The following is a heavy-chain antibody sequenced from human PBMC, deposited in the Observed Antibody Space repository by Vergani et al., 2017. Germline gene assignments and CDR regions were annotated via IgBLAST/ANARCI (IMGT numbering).Heavy chain of an antibody. Sequence: VQLLESGGGLVQPGGSLRLSCAASGFTFSSYGMHWVRQAPGKGLEWVAVISYDGSNKYYADSVKGRFTISRDNSKNTLYLQMNSLRAEDTAVYYCAKAKNVVVVAATLLFDYWGQGTLVTVSS. CDR2: ISYDGSNK. J-gene: IGHJ4*02. V-gene: IGHV3-30*18. CDR1: GFTFSSYG. CDR3: AKAKNVVVVAATLLFDY. D-gene: IGHD2-15*01.